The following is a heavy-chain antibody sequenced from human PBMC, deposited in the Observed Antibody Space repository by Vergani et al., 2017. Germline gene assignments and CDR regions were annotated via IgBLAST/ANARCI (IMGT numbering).Heavy chain of an antibody. CDR2: INHSGST. CDR1: GGSFSGYY. D-gene: IGHD6-6*01. CDR3: ARVPEYSSSLRPFDY. Sequence: QVQLQQWGAGLLKPSETLSLTCAVYGGSFSGYYWSWIRQPPGKGLEWIGEINHSGSTNYNPSLKSRVTISVDTSKNQFSLKLSSVTAADTAVYYCARVPEYSSSLRPFDYWGQGTLVTVSS. J-gene: IGHJ4*02. V-gene: IGHV4-34*01.